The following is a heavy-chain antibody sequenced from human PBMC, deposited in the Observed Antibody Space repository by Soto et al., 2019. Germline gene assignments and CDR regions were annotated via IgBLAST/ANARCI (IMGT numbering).Heavy chain of an antibody. V-gene: IGHV3-30*18. Sequence: TGGSLRLSCAASGFTFSSYGLHWVRQAPGKGLEWVAVISYDGSNKYYADSVKGRFTISRDNSKNTLYLQMNSLRAEDTAVFYCAKDKGWRELLRGGFDIWGQGTMVTVSS. J-gene: IGHJ3*02. CDR1: GFTFSSYG. CDR3: AKDKGWRELLRGGFDI. CDR2: ISYDGSNK. D-gene: IGHD1-26*01.